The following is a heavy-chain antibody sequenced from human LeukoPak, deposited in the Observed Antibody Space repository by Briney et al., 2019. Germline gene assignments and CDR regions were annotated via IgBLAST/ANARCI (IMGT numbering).Heavy chain of an antibody. J-gene: IGHJ5*02. Sequence: ASVTVSCKASGYTFTSYYMHWVRQAPGQGLEWMGIINPSGGSTNYAQKFQGRVTMTRDMSTSTVYMELSSLRSEDTAVYYCARDGGLSSSSSVDWFDPWGQGTLVTVSS. CDR3: ARDGGLSSSSSVDWFDP. V-gene: IGHV1-46*01. CDR2: INPSGGST. D-gene: IGHD6-6*01. CDR1: GYTFTSYY.